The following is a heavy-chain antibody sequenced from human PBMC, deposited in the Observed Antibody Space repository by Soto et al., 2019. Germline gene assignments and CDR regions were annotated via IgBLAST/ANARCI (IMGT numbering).Heavy chain of an antibody. CDR1: GYTFTGYY. Sequence: QVQLVQSGAEGKKPGASVKVYCKASGYTFTGYYMHWVREAPGQGHERMGWINPNSGATNYAQKFQGCDTMTRDTSISTTYMELSRLTSDDTAVYYCASAGAVTTSGWFDPWTEGTPVPVSS. V-gene: IGHV1-2*04. J-gene: IGHJ5*02. D-gene: IGHD4-17*01. CDR3: ASAGAVTTSGWFDP. CDR2: INPNSGAT.